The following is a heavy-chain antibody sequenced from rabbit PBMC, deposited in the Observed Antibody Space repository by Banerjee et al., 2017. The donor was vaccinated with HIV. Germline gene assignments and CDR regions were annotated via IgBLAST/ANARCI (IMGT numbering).Heavy chain of an antibody. J-gene: IGHJ6*01. Sequence: QEQLEESGGDLVKPEGSLTLTCTASGFSFSSYYMSWVRQAPGKGLEWIACIYAGSSGSTYYASWAKGRFTISKTSSTTVTLQMTSLTAADTATYFCARNDDGGYGYYYGMDLWGPGTLVTVS. D-gene: IGHD1-1*01. CDR1: GFSFSSYYM. CDR3: ARNDDGGYGYYYGMDL. V-gene: IGHV1S45*01. CDR2: IYAGSSGST.